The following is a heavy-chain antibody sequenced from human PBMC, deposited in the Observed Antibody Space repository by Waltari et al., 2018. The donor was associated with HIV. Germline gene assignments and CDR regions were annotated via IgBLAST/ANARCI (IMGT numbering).Heavy chain of an antibody. J-gene: IGHJ4*02. CDR2: ISSSSSTI. V-gene: IGHV3-48*02. CDR1: GFVFGSES. Sequence: EVHLVESGGGLVQPGGSLRLSCVASGFVFGSESINWVRQAPGKGLEWISYISSSSSTIYYTDSVKGRFTISRDNAKNLLSLQMNGLRDEDTAVYYCANFDYTDYWGQGTLVTVSS. CDR3: ANFDYTDY. D-gene: IGHD2-2*02.